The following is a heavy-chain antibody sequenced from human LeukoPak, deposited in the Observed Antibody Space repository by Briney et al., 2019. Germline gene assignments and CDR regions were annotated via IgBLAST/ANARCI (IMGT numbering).Heavy chain of an antibody. CDR1: GFTFTTYA. V-gene: IGHV3-23*01. CDR2: ISGSCGST. J-gene: IGHJ3*01. Sequence: PGGSLRLSCAASGFTFTTYAMTWVRQAPGKGLEWVSAISGSCGSTYYADSVKGRFTISRDNSKNTLYLQMNSLRAEDTAVYYCAKSTFGMVIYIWGQGTMVTVSS. D-gene: IGHD3-22*01. CDR3: AKSTFGMVIYI.